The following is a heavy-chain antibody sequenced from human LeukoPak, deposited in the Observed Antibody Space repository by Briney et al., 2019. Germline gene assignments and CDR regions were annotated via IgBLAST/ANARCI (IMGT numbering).Heavy chain of an antibody. D-gene: IGHD3-3*01. CDR2: IIPIFGTA. CDR1: GGTFSSYA. J-gene: IGHJ4*02. CDR3: ARDPEAQYYDFWSGYFDY. V-gene: IGHV1-69*01. Sequence: SVKVSCKASGGTFSSYAISWVRQAPGQGLEWMGGIIPIFGTANYAQKFRGRVTITADESTSTAYMELSSLRSEDTAVYYCARDPEAQYYDFWSGYFDYWGQGTLVTVSS.